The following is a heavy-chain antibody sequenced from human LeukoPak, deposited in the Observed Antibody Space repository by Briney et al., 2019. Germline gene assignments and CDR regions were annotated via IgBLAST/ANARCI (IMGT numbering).Heavy chain of an antibody. D-gene: IGHD2-2*01. Sequence: SETLSLTCAVSGGSISSYYWSWIRQPPGKGLEWIGYIYYSGSTNYNPSLKSRVTISVDTSKNQFSLKLSSVTAADTAVYYCARVLIVPAAIQFDYWGQGTLVTVSS. V-gene: IGHV4-59*01. CDR2: IYYSGST. CDR3: ARVLIVPAAIQFDY. CDR1: GGSISSYY. J-gene: IGHJ4*02.